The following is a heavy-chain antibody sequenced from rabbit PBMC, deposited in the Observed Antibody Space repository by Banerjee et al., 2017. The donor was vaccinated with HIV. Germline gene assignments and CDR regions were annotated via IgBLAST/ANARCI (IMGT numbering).Heavy chain of an antibody. CDR2: IYAGSSGYI. Sequence: QEQLEESGGDLVKPGASLTLTCTASGFSFSGGYYMCWVRQALGKGLEWIACIYAGSSGYIYYASWAKGRFTISKTSSTTVTLQMTSMTAADTATYFCARALAGATNYGYATHSDLWGQGTLVTVS. CDR1: GFSFSGGYY. J-gene: IGHJ4*01. D-gene: IGHD6-1*01. CDR3: ARALAGATNYGYATHSDL. V-gene: IGHV1S45*01.